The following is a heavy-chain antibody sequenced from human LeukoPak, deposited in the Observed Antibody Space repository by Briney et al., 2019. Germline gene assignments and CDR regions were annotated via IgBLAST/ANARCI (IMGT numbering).Heavy chain of an antibody. V-gene: IGHV4-30-4*08. CDR2: IYYSGST. CDR3: ARGLGYCSGGSCSAGPNFDY. D-gene: IGHD2-15*01. Sequence: SQTLSLTCTVSGGSISSGGYYWSWIRQHPGKGLEWIVYIYYSGSTYYNPSLKSRVTISVDTSKNQFSLKLSSVTAADTAVYYCARGLGYCSGGSCSAGPNFDYWGQGTLVTVSS. CDR1: GGSISSGGYY. J-gene: IGHJ4*02.